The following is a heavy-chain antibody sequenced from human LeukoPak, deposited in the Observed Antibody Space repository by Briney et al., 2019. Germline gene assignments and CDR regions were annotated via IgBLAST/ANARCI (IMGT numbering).Heavy chain of an antibody. CDR1: GFTVSNNY. CDR3: ATRSESSLDYYYYGMDV. D-gene: IGHD3-16*01. Sequence: GGSLRLSCAASGFTVSNNYMSWVRQAPGKGLEWVSVIYSGGSTFYADSVKGRFTISRDNSKNTLYLQMNSLRAEDTAVYYCATRSESSLDYYYYGMDVWGQGTTVTVSS. V-gene: IGHV3-53*01. J-gene: IGHJ6*02. CDR2: IYSGGST.